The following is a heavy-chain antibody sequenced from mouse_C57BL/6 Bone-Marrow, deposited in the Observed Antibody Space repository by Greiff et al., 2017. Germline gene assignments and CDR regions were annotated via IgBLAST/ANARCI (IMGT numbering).Heavy chain of an antibody. CDR3: ARGTGYFDY. CDR1: GYTFTDYY. CDR2: IYPGSGNN. D-gene: IGHD3-3*01. J-gene: IGHJ2*01. V-gene: IGHV1-76*01. Sequence: VQLQQSGAELVRPGASVKLSCKASGYTFTDYYINWVKQRPGQGLEWIARIYPGSGNNYYNEKFKGKATLTAEKSSSTAYMQLSSLTSEDSAVYFCARGTGYFDYWGQGTTLTVSS.